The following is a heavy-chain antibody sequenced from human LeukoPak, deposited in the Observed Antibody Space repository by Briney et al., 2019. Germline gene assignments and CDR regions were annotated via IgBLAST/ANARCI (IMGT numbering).Heavy chain of an antibody. J-gene: IGHJ4*02. CDR2: ISYSGST. Sequence: SETLSLTCTVAGGSINSYYWSWIRQPPGKGLEWIGYISYSGSTNYNPSLKSRVTISVDTSKNLFFLKLTSVTAADTALYYCARGNANWGQGTLVTVSS. CDR3: ARGNAN. V-gene: IGHV4-59*01. CDR1: GGSINSYY.